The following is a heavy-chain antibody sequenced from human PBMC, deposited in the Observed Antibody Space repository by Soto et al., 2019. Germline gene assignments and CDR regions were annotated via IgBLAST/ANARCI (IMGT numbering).Heavy chain of an antibody. D-gene: IGHD3-10*01. Sequence: SLRLSCAASGFTFSSYGMHWVRQAPGKGLEWVAVISYDGSNKYYADSVKGRFTISRDNSKNTLYLQMNSLRAEDTAVYYCAKDLKPLWFGELCFDYWGQGTLVTVSS. J-gene: IGHJ4*02. CDR2: ISYDGSNK. V-gene: IGHV3-30*18. CDR3: AKDLKPLWFGELCFDY. CDR1: GFTFSSYG.